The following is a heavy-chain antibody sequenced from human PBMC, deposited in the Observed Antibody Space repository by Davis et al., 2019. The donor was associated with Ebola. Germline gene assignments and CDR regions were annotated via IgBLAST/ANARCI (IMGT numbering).Heavy chain of an antibody. V-gene: IGHV6-1*01. CDR1: GDSVSSNSAA. CDR3: AREYYYYYGMDV. J-gene: IGHJ6*02. Sequence: SQTLSLTCSIPGDSVSSNSAAWNCIRQSPSRGLECLGWTYYRSKWYNDYAVSVKSRITINPDTSKNQFSLQLNPVTPEDTAVYYCAREYYYYYGMDVWGQGTTVTVSS. CDR2: TYYRSKWYN.